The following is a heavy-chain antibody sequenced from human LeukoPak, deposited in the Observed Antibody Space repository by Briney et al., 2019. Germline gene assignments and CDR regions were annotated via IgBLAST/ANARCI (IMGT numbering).Heavy chain of an antibody. D-gene: IGHD5-24*01. Sequence: ASVKVSCKASGYTFTSYGIYWVRQSPGQGLEWMGWISAYNGNTNYAQKLQDRVTMTTDTSTNTAYMELRSLRSDDTAVYYCARGLQENLAWLKAFSAFDIWGQGTMVTVSS. CDR1: GYTFTSYG. CDR3: ARGLQENLAWLKAFSAFDI. V-gene: IGHV1-18*01. CDR2: ISAYNGNT. J-gene: IGHJ3*02.